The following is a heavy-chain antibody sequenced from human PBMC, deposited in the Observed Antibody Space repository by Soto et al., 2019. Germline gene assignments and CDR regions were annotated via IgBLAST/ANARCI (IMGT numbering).Heavy chain of an antibody. J-gene: IGHJ6*02. CDR1: GYTFTSYT. V-gene: IGHV1-3*01. CDR2: INAGNGNT. CDR3: ARDIVVVVAASYYYSGMDV. Sequence: QVLLVQSGAEVKKPGASVKVSCKASGYTFTSYTMHWVRQAPGQRLEWMGWINAGNGNTKYSQKFQGRVTISRDTFASTAYMELSSLRSEDTAVYYCARDIVVVVAASYYYSGMDVWGQGTTVTVSS. D-gene: IGHD2-15*01.